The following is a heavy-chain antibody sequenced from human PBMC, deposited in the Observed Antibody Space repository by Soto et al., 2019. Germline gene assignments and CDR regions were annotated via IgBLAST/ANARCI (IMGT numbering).Heavy chain of an antibody. CDR2: IYYSGAT. CDR1: GDSISTSSYY. V-gene: IGHV4-39*02. J-gene: IGHJ1*01. D-gene: IGHD1-26*01. CDR3: ARLAYSGYLQT. Sequence: SETLSLTCDVSGDSISTSSYYWGWIRQPPGKGLEWIESIYYSGATYYNPSLQSRVTISVDTSNNRFSLTLSSLPAADTAVYFCARLAYSGYLQTWGQGSLVTVS.